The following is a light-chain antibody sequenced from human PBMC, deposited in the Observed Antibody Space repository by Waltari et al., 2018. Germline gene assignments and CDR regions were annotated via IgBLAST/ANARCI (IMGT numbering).Light chain of an antibody. V-gene: IGKV3-11*01. CDR2: DAS. CDR1: QSVTTY. J-gene: IGKJ4*01. Sequence: EIVLTQSPATLSLSPGERATLSCRASQSVTTYLALYQQKPGQPPRLRIYDASHRAIGIPARFSGSGVGTDFTLTISKLEPEDFAVYYCRQRSNWPLTFGGGTKLEI. CDR3: RQRSNWPLT.